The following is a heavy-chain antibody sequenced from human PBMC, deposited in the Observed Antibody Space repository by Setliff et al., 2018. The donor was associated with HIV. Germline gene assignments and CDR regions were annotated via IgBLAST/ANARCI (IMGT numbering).Heavy chain of an antibody. CDR2: IAYTGSG. Sequence: SETLSLTCTVSGGSISSRNFYWGWIRQPPGKGLEWIGSIAYTGSGYYNSSLKSRVTISVDTSRNECSLKLTSVTAADTAVYYCAREVRWELPQGFDHWGQGSRVTVSS. V-gene: IGHV4-39*07. J-gene: IGHJ4*02. CDR3: AREVRWELPQGFDH. CDR1: GGSISSRNFY. D-gene: IGHD1-26*01.